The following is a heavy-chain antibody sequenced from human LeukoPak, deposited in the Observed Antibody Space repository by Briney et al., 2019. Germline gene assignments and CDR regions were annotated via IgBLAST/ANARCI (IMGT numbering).Heavy chain of an antibody. CDR3: AKPYYDILTGYYDYFDY. J-gene: IGHJ4*02. Sequence: PGGSLRLSCAASGITFSSYGMHWVRQAPGKGLEWVAFIRYDGNNKYYADSVKGRFTISRDNSKNTLYLQMNSLRAEDTAVYYCAKPYYDILTGYYDYFDYWGQGTLVTVSS. CDR2: IRYDGNNK. CDR1: GITFSSYG. D-gene: IGHD3-9*01. V-gene: IGHV3-30*02.